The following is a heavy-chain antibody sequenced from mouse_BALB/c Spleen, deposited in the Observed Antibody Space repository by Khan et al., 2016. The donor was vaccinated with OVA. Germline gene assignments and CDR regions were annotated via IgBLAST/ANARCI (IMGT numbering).Heavy chain of an antibody. D-gene: IGHD3-1*01. J-gene: IGHJ2*01. CDR2: INPSSGYT. CDR3: ARKSTRASY. Sequence: QVQLQQSGAELVKPGASVKMSCKASGYTFTSYTMHWVKQRPGQGLEWIGYINPSSGYTKYNQKFNDKATLTADKSSSTAYMQLSSLTSEDSAVYYCARKSTRASYWGQGTTLTVSS. V-gene: IGHV1-4*01. CDR1: GYTFTSYT.